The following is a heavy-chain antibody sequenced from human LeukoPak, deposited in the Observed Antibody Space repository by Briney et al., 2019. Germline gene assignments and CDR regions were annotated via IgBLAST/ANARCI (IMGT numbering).Heavy chain of an antibody. CDR3: ARHVDYYGMDV. J-gene: IGHJ6*02. CDR2: IGTAGDT. V-gene: IGHV3-13*01. CDR1: GFTFSSYD. D-gene: IGHD5-12*01. Sequence: AGGSLRLSCAASGFTFSSYDMHWVRQSTGKGLEWVSAIGTAGDTYYSDSVKGRFTISRENARYSLYLQMNSLRAGDTAVYYCARHVDYYGMDVWGHGTTVTVSS.